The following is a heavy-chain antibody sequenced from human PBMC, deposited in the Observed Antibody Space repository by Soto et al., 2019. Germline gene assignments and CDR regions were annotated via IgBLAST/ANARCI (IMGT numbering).Heavy chain of an antibody. CDR1: GGSISSGDYY. V-gene: IGHV4-30-4*01. Sequence: LSLTCTVSGGSISSGDYYWSWIRQPPGKGLEWIGYIYYSGSTYYNPSLKSRVTISVDTSKNQFSLKLSSVTAADTAVYYCARGWVGCTNGVCYPLGYYYYYGMDVWGQGTTVTV. J-gene: IGHJ6*02. D-gene: IGHD2-8*01. CDR2: IYYSGST. CDR3: ARGWVGCTNGVCYPLGYYYYYGMDV.